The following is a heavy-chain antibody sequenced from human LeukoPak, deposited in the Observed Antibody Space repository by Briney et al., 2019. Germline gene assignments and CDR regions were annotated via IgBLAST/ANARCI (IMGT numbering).Heavy chain of an antibody. CDR2: IRYDGSNK. Sequence: GGSLRLSCAVSGFTFSSYGMHWVRQAPGKGLEWVAFIRYDGSNKYYADSVKGRFTISRDNSKNTLYLQMNSLRAEDTAVYYCAKDGAWLRFDDWGQGILVTVS. CDR3: AKDGAWLRFDD. J-gene: IGHJ4*02. D-gene: IGHD5-12*01. CDR1: GFTFSSYG. V-gene: IGHV3-30*02.